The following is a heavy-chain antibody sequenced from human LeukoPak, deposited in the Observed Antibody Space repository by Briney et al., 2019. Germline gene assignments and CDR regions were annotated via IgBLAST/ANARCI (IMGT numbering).Heavy chain of an antibody. CDR2: IIPIFGTA. D-gene: IGHD3-10*01. CDR3: ARAKSPYYYGSGSREYYFDY. J-gene: IGHJ4*02. Sequence: GASVKVSCKASGGTFSSYAISWVRQAPGQGLEWMGGIIPIFGTANYAQKFQGRVTISADKSTSTAYMELSSLRSEDTAVYYCARAKSPYYYGSGSREYYFDYWGQGTLVTVSS. CDR1: GGTFSSYA. V-gene: IGHV1-69*06.